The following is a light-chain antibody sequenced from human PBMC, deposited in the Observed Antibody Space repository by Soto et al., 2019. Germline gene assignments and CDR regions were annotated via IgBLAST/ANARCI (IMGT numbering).Light chain of an antibody. CDR2: AAS. CDR1: QSINNRY. J-gene: IGKJ3*01. V-gene: IGKV3-20*01. CDR3: QQFGSSPGFT. Sequence: EIVLTQSPGTLSLSPGERATLSCRASQSINNRYLAWYQQKPGQAPRLLIYAASSRATGIPDRFSGSGSGTNFTLTISRLEPEDFAVYYCQQFGSSPGFTFGPGTKVEIK.